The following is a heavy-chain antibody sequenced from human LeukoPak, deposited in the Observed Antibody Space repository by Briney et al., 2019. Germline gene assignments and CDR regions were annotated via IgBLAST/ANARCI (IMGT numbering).Heavy chain of an antibody. CDR2: ISAYNGNT. J-gene: IGHJ6*02. V-gene: IGHV1-18*01. D-gene: IGHD2-2*03. CDR1: GYTFTGYG. Sequence: ASVKVSCKASGYTFTGYGISWVRQAPGQGLEWMGWISAYNGNTNYAQKLQGRVTMTTDTSTSTAYMELRSLRSDDTAVYYCARDFGYCSSTSCYYYYGMDVWGQGTTVTVSS. CDR3: ARDFGYCSSTSCYYYYGMDV.